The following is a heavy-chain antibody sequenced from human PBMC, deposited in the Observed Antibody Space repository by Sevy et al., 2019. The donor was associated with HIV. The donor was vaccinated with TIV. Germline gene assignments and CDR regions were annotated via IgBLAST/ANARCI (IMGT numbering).Heavy chain of an antibody. CDR1: GFTFSDSW. J-gene: IGHJ4*02. CDR2: INQDGNEN. CDR3: ATFSVGY. D-gene: IGHD3-3*01. V-gene: IGHV3-7*01. Sequence: GGSLRLSCAASGFTFSDSWMHWVRQAPGKGLEWVANINQDGNENYYVDSVKGRFTISRDNAKNSLYLQMNRLRDDDTDVYYCATFSVGYWGQGTLVTVSS.